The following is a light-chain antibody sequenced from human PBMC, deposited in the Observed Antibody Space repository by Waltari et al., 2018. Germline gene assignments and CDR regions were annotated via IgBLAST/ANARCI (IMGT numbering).Light chain of an antibody. J-gene: IGLJ1*01. Sequence: QSALTQPAPVSGSAAPPVPLTCTRTSFDVGRYINVSWYQQQPDKAPRLIIYEATKWPSGVSNRFSGSKSGNTASLTISGLQAEDEADYYCSSYTSISTFVFGSGTKVTVL. CDR1: SFDVGRYIN. CDR3: SSYTSISTFV. CDR2: EAT. V-gene: IGLV2-14*01.